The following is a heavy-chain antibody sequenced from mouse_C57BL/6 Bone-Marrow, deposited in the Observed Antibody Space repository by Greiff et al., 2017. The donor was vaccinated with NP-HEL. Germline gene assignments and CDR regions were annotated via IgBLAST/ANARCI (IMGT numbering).Heavy chain of an antibody. Sequence: EVQLQQSGPELVKPGASVKISCKASGYTFTDYYMNWVKQSHGKSLEWIGDINPNNGGTSYNQKFKGKATLTVDKSSSTAYMELRSLTSEDSAVYYCARSGRTGYFDVWGTGTTVTVSS. CDR3: ARSGRTGYFDV. J-gene: IGHJ1*03. CDR1: GYTFTDYY. CDR2: INPNNGGT. D-gene: IGHD3-1*01. V-gene: IGHV1-26*01.